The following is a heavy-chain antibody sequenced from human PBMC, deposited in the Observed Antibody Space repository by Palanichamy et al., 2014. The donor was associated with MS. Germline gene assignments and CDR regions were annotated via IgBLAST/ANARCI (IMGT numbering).Heavy chain of an antibody. CDR3: ARAVYYYANWFDP. Sequence: QVQLQESGPGLVKPSETLSLTCTVSGGSISSYYWSRIRQPPGKGLEWIGYIYYSGSTNYNPSLKSRVTISVDTSKNQFSLKLSSATAADTAVYYCARAVYYYANWFDPWGQGTLVTVSS. CDR2: IYYSGST. J-gene: IGHJ5*02. D-gene: IGHD3-10*01. V-gene: IGHV4-59*01. CDR1: GGSISSYY.